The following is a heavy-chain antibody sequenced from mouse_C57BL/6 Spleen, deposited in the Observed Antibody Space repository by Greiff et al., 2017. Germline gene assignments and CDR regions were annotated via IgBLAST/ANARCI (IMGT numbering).Heavy chain of an antibody. CDR3: ARHEDYYGSSSNYFDY. CDR2: ISSGGSYT. Sequence: EVQRVESGGDLVKPGGSLKLSCAASGFTFSSYGISWVRQTPDKRLEWVATISSGGSYTYYPDSVKGRFTISRDNAKNTLYLQMSSLKSEDTAMYYCARHEDYYGSSSNYFDYWGQGTTLTVSS. CDR1: GFTFSSYG. J-gene: IGHJ2*01. D-gene: IGHD1-1*01. V-gene: IGHV5-6*01.